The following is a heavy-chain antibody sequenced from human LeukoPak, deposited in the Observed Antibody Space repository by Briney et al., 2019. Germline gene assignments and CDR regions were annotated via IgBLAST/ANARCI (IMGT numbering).Heavy chain of an antibody. V-gene: IGHV3-53*01. CDR2: IYSGGTT. Sequence: GGSLRLSCAVSGFTFSSYWMSWVRQAPGKGLEWVSVIYSGGTTYYADSVKGRFTISRDNSKNTLYLQMNSLRAEDTAVYYCARRAVEWGQGTLVTVSS. D-gene: IGHD6-19*01. CDR1: GFTFSSYW. CDR3: ARRAVE. J-gene: IGHJ4*02.